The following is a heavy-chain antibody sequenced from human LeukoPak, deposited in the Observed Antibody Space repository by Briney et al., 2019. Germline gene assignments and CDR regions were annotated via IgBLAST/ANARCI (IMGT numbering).Heavy chain of an antibody. CDR2: IIPIFGTA. J-gene: IGHJ6*03. V-gene: IGHV1-69*06. Sequence: SVKVSCKASGYTFSSYAISWVRQGPGQGLEWMGGIIPIFGTANYAQKFQGRVTITADKSTSTAYMELSSLRSEDTAVYYCARDGYLGYYYYMDVWGKGTTVTVSS. CDR3: ARDGYLGYYYYMDV. D-gene: IGHD5-18*01. CDR1: GYTFSSYA.